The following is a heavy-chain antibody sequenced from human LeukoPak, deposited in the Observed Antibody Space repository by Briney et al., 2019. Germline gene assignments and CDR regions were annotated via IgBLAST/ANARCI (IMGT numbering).Heavy chain of an antibody. V-gene: IGHV1-2*04. Sequence: ASVKVSCKASGYTFTGYYMHWVRQAPGQGLDWRGWINPNSGGTNYAQKFQGWVTMTRDTSISTAYMELSRLRSDDTAVYYCARAGVRFGEPFDPWGQGTLVTVSS. J-gene: IGHJ5*02. CDR1: GYTFTGYY. CDR2: INPNSGGT. CDR3: ARAGVRFGEPFDP. D-gene: IGHD3-10*01.